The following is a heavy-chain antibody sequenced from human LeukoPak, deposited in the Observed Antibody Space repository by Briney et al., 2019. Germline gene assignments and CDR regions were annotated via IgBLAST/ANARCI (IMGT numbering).Heavy chain of an antibody. Sequence: PGGSLRLSCAGSGFSFSSYAMNWVRQAPGKGLEWVSGISGSGGRTDYADSVKGRFTISRDNSKNTLYLQMNSLRAEDTAVYYCARDPRITIRGVDAFDIWGQGTMVTVSS. CDR3: ARDPRITIRGVDAFDI. V-gene: IGHV3-23*01. D-gene: IGHD3-10*01. J-gene: IGHJ3*02. CDR2: ISGSGGRT. CDR1: GFSFSSYA.